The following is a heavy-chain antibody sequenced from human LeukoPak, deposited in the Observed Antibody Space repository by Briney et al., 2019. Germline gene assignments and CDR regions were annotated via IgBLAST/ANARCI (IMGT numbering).Heavy chain of an antibody. CDR2: VSGGSSNT. CDR1: GFTLSDYA. CDR3: ARGASSSWYPTGLDWRPKLKWYFDL. D-gene: IGHD6-13*01. J-gene: IGHJ2*01. V-gene: IGHV3-23*01. Sequence: GGSLRLSCSAYGFTLSDYAMGWVRQAPGKVLELVSPVSGGSSNTYYADSVKRRFNFSRHNSKNTLYLQMKSLKAEDTAVYYCARGASSSWYPTGLDWRPKLKWYFDLWGRGTLVTVSS.